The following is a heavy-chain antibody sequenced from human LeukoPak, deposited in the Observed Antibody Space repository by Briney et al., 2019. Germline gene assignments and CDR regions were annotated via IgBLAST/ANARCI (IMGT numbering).Heavy chain of an antibody. V-gene: IGHV3-9*01. CDR1: GFTFDDYA. J-gene: IGHJ1*01. CDR2: ISWNSGSI. Sequence: GGSLRLSCAASGFTFDDYAMHWVRQAPGKGLEWVSGISWNSGSIGYADSVKGRFTISRDNAKNSLYLQMNSLRAEDTALYYCAKDSPRIAAAGTFSDFQHWGQGTLVTVSS. CDR3: AKDSPRIAAAGTFSDFQH. D-gene: IGHD6-13*01.